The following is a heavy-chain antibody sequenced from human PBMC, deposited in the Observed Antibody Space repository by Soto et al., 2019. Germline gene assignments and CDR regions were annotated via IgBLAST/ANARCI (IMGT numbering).Heavy chain of an antibody. J-gene: IGHJ3*02. D-gene: IGHD6-13*01. CDR2: IIPMLAIT. CDR3: AIGSWSGETFDI. CDR1: GGTFNVYT. Sequence: QVQLVQSGAEVKKPGSSVKVSCKASGGTFNVYTIIWVRQAPGQGLEWMGRIIPMLAITNYAQRFQGRVTVTADTSTTTAYRELSSLTSEDTDVYYSAIGSWSGETFDIWGQGTLVTVPS. V-gene: IGHV1-69*02.